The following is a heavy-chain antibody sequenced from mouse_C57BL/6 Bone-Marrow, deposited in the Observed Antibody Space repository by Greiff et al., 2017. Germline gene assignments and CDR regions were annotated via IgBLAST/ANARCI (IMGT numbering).Heavy chain of an antibody. D-gene: IGHD2-4*01. CDR1: GYTFTDYY. Sequence: VQLQQSGPVLVKPGASVKMSCKASGYTFTDYYMNWVKQSHGKSLEWIGVINPYNGGTSYNQKFKGKATLTVDKSSSTAYMALNSLTSEDSAVYYCARGDDYGDVWGTGTTVTVSS. CDR3: ARGDDYGDV. V-gene: IGHV1-19*01. CDR2: INPYNGGT. J-gene: IGHJ1*03.